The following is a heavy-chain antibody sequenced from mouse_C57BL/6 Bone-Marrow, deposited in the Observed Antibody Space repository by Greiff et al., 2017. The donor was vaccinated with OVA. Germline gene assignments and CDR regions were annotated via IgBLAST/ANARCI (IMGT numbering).Heavy chain of an antibody. Sequence: DVQLVQSGGGLVKPGGSLKLSCAASGFTFSSYAMSWVRQTPEKRLEWVATISAGGSYTYYPDNVKGRFTISRDNAKNNLYLQLSHLKSEDSAMYYCARGSVRAYWGQGTLVTVSA. CDR1: GFTFSSYA. CDR2: ISAGGSYT. J-gene: IGHJ3*01. V-gene: IGHV5-4*01. CDR3: ARGSVRAY. D-gene: IGHD1-1*01.